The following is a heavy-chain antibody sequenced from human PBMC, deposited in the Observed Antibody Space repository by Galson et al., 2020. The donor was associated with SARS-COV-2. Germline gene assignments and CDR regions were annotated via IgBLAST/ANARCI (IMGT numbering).Heavy chain of an antibody. CDR2: ISSSSYI. V-gene: IGHV3-21*01. J-gene: IGHJ5*02. CDR1: GFTFSSYS. CDR3: ARGPPPAYCSGGSCYSSRFDP. Sequence: PGGSLRLSCAASGFTFSSYSMNWVRQAPGKGLEWVSSISSSSYIYYADSVKGRFTISRDNAKNSLYLQMNSLRAEDTAVYYCARGPPPAYCSGGSCYSSRFDPWGQGTLVTVSS. D-gene: IGHD2-15*01.